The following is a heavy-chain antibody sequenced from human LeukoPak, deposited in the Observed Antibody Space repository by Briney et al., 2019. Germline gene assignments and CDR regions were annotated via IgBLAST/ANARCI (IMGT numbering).Heavy chain of an antibody. V-gene: IGHV4-39*01. D-gene: IGHD6-19*01. Sequence: SETLSLTCTVSGDSIRSGYYYWVWIRQPPGKGLEWIGSVYHSGTPSYNPSLKSRVTMSVDASKNQFSLQLTSVTAPDTAVYFFARNVSSHQGGASFDPWGQGTLVIVSS. CDR2: VYHSGTP. CDR3: ARNVSSHQGGASFDP. J-gene: IGHJ5*02. CDR1: GDSIRSGYYY.